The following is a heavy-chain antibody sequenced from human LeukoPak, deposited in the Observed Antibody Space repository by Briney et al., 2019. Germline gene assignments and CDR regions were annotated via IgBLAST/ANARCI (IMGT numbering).Heavy chain of an antibody. Sequence: GGSLRLSSAASGFTFSSYGMHWVRQAPGKGLEWVAVIWYDGSNKYYADSVKGRFTISRDNSKNTLYLQMNSLRAEDTAVYYCARDGGLYSSGWYGVDYWGQGTLVTVSS. CDR3: ARDGGLYSSGWYGVDY. CDR2: IWYDGSNK. V-gene: IGHV3-33*01. J-gene: IGHJ4*02. D-gene: IGHD6-19*01. CDR1: GFTFSSYG.